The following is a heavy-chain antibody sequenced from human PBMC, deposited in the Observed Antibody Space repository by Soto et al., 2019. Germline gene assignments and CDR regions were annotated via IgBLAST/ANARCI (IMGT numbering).Heavy chain of an antibody. CDR3: ARVGSESYSSSSDDKGDYYGMDV. D-gene: IGHD6-6*01. CDR2: INPNSGGT. Sequence: EASVKVSCKASGYTFTGYYMHWVRQAPGQGLEWMGWINPNSGGTNYAQKFQGWVTMTRDTSISTAYMELSRLRSDDTAVYYCARVGSESYSSSSDDKGDYYGMDVWGQGTTVTVSS. CDR1: GYTFTGYY. J-gene: IGHJ6*02. V-gene: IGHV1-2*04.